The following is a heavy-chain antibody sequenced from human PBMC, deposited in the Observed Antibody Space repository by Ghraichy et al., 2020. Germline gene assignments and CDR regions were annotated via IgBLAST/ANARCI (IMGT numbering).Heavy chain of an antibody. D-gene: IGHD3-22*01. CDR2: IKANAEGGTT. J-gene: IGHJ3*01. CDR1: GFTLSDAW. V-gene: IGHV3-15*07. CDR3: SRGHYEF. Sequence: LSLTRAASGFTLSDAWMKWVRQAPGKGLEGVGHIKANAEGGTTAYTAAVKGRFIISRDDKKNILYLQMSSLKTEDSAVYYCSRGHYEFWGQGTMVTVSP.